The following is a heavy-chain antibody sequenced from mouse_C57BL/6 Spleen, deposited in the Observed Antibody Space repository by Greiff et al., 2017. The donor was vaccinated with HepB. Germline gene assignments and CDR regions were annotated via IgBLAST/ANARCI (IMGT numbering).Heavy chain of an antibody. CDR2: IHPNSGST. V-gene: IGHV1-64*01. J-gene: IGHJ3*01. Sequence: QVQLQQSGAELVKPGASVKLSCKASGYTFTSYWMHWVKQRPGQGLEWIGMIHPNSGSTNYNEKFKSKATLTVDKSSSTAYMQLSSLTSEDSAVYYCARSAYDGYSAWFAYWGQGTLVTVSA. D-gene: IGHD2-3*01. CDR3: ARSAYDGYSAWFAY. CDR1: GYTFTSYW.